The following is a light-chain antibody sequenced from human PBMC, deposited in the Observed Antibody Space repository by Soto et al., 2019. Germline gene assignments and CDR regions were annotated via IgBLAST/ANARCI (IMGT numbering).Light chain of an antibody. V-gene: IGKV3-20*01. CDR2: GAS. Sequence: EIVLTQSPGTLSLSPGERATLSCRASQSVSSSYLVWYQQKPGLAPRLLIYGASSRATGIPDRFSGSGSGTDFTLTINRLEPEDSAVYYCQQFGSSPLMYTFGQGTKLEIK. J-gene: IGKJ2*01. CDR1: QSVSSSY. CDR3: QQFGSSPLMYT.